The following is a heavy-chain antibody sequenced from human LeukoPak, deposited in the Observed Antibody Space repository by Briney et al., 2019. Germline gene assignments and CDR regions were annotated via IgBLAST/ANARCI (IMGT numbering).Heavy chain of an antibody. CDR2: INSDGSST. J-gene: IGHJ4*02. Sequence: GGSLRLSCAASGFTFSSYWMHWVRQAPGKGLVWVSRINSDGSSTSYADSVKGRFTISRDNAKNTLYLQMNSLRAEDTAVYYCARSGGYSSGWTIFDYWGQGTLVTVSS. CDR3: ARSGGYSSGWTIFDY. CDR1: GFTFSSYW. D-gene: IGHD6-19*01. V-gene: IGHV3-74*01.